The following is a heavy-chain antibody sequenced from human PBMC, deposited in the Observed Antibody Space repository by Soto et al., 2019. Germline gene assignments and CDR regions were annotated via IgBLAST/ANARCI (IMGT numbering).Heavy chain of an antibody. CDR1: GFTFSRHA. CDR2: ISRDGSYI. Sequence: GGSLRLSCAASGFTFSRHAIHWVRLTPGRGLEWVLAISRDGSYIYYTDSVKGRFTVSRDNSKNTVFVQMNRLIPDDTALYFCARTRNGGVADSFDSWGQGTRVTV. J-gene: IGHJ5*01. V-gene: IGHV3-30*04. CDR3: ARTRNGGVADSFDS. D-gene: IGHD3-3*01.